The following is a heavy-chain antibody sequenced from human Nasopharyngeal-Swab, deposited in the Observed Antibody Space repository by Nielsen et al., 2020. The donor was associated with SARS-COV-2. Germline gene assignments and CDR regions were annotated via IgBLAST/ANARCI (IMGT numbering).Heavy chain of an antibody. V-gene: IGHV3-15*01. D-gene: IGHD4-17*01. Sequence: GGSLRLSCAASGFTFSNAWMRWVRQAPGKGLEWVGRIKSKTDGGTTDYAAPVKGRFTISRDDSKNTLYLQMNSLKTEDTAVYYCTSRSTTVTTSLRADVWGKGTTVTVSS. CDR3: TSRSTTVTTSLRADV. CDR2: IKSKTDGGTT. J-gene: IGHJ6*04. CDR1: GFTFSNAW.